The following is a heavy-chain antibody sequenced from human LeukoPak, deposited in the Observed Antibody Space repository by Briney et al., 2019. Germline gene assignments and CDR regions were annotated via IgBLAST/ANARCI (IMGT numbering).Heavy chain of an antibody. J-gene: IGHJ4*02. CDR2: IYGSGDST. V-gene: IGHV3-23*01. CDR1: GFTFSSYA. D-gene: IGHD3-22*01. CDR3: AKDVHYDSSGYYLG. Sequence: GGSLRLSCAASGFTFSSYAMSWVRQAPGKGLEWVSAIYGSGDSTFYADSVKGRFTISRDNSKNTLYLQMNSLRAEDTAVYYCAKDVHYDSSGYYLGWGQGTLVTVSS.